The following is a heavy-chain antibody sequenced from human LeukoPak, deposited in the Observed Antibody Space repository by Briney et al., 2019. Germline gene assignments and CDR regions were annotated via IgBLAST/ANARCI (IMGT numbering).Heavy chain of an antibody. Sequence: TGGSLRLSCAASGFPFSDYYMSWIRQAPGKGREWVSYISSSGSTIYYADSVKGRFTISRDNAKNSLYLQMNSLRAEDTAVYYCASLTIGRETLLNYWGQGTLVTVSS. CDR1: GFPFSDYY. CDR2: ISSSGSTI. D-gene: IGHD2-21*02. V-gene: IGHV3-11*01. CDR3: ASLTIGRETLLNY. J-gene: IGHJ4*02.